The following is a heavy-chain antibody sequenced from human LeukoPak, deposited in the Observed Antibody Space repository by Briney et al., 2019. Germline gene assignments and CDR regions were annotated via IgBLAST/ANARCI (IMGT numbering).Heavy chain of an antibody. V-gene: IGHV3-23*01. CDR3: ARAQMHSN. CDR2: ITASGATT. J-gene: IGHJ4*02. Sequence: AGGSLRLSCAASGFTFSAHAMNWVRQAPGKGLEWVAAITASGATTYYADSVKGRFTISRDNAKNTLYLQMNSLRAEDTAVYYCARAQMHSNWGQGTLVTVSS. D-gene: IGHD2-15*01. CDR1: GFTFSAHA.